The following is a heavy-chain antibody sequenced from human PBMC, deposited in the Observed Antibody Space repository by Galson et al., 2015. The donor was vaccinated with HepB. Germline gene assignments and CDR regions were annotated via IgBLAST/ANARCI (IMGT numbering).Heavy chain of an antibody. Sequence: SVKVSCKASGYTFTSYGISWVRQAPGQGLERMGWISAYNGNTNYAQKLQGRVTMTTDTSTSTAYMELRSLRSDDTAVYYCATAIDWLVQTENWGQGTLVTVSS. CDR2: ISAYNGNT. CDR3: ATAIDWLVQTEN. J-gene: IGHJ4*02. CDR1: GYTFTSYG. D-gene: IGHD3-9*01. V-gene: IGHV1-18*01.